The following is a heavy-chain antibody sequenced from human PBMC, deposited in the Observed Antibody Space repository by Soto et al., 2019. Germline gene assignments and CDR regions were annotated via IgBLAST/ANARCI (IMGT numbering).Heavy chain of an antibody. CDR2: IYHSGST. D-gene: IGHD6-13*01. J-gene: IGHJ5*02. Sequence: PSETLSLTCAVSSGSISSSNWWSWVRQPPGKGLEWIGEIYHSGSTNYNPSLKSRVTISVDKSKNQFSLKLSSVTAADTAVYYCARGEYSSSWFYNWFDPWGQGTLVTVSS. CDR1: SGSISSSNW. CDR3: ARGEYSSSWFYNWFDP. V-gene: IGHV4-4*02.